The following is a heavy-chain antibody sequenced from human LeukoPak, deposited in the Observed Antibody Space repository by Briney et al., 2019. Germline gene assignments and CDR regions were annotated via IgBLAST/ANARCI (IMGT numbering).Heavy chain of an antibody. D-gene: IGHD3-16*01. CDR1: GGSISSSSYY. CDR2: IYYSGST. J-gene: IGHJ5*02. V-gene: IGHV4-39*01. CDR3: ARHALGGWFDP. Sequence: SETLSPTCTVSGGSISSSSYYWGWIRQPPWKGLEWIGSIYYSGSTYYNPSLKSRVTISVDTSKNQFSLKLSSVTAADTAVYYCARHALGGWFDPWGQGTLVTVSS.